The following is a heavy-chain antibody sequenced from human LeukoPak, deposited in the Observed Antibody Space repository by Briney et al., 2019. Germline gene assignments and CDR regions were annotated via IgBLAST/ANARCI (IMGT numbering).Heavy chain of an antibody. Sequence: GGSLRLSCAASGFTFSSYSMNWDRQAPGKGLKWVSSISSSSSYIDYADSVKGRFTISRDNAKNSLYLQMNSLRAEDTAVYYCASGGYALGIRKDPFDYWGQGTLVTVSS. J-gene: IGHJ4*02. CDR1: GFTFSSYS. D-gene: IGHD7-27*01. V-gene: IGHV3-21*01. CDR3: ASGGYALGIRKDPFDY. CDR2: ISSSSSYI.